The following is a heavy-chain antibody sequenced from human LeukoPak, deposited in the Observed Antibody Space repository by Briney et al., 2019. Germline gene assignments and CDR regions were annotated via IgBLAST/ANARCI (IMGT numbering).Heavy chain of an antibody. J-gene: IGHJ1*01. D-gene: IGHD3-22*01. CDR1: GFTFSSYE. Sequence: GGSLRLSCAASGFTFSSYEMNWVRQAPGQGLDWDSYISSSGSTIYYADSVKGRFTISRDNSKNSLYLQMYSLRAEDTAVYYCASGDDSSLPAPIWGQGTLVTVSS. CDR2: ISSSGSTI. V-gene: IGHV3-48*03. CDR3: ASGDDSSLPAPI.